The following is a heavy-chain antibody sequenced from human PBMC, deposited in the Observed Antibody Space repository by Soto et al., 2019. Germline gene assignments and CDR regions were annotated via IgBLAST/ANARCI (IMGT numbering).Heavy chain of an antibody. CDR3: AKSRPRDGYEALIDY. D-gene: IGHD2-21*01. J-gene: IGHJ4*02. CDR1: GFTFSSYG. CDR2: ISYDGSNK. V-gene: IGHV3-30*18. Sequence: PGGSLRLSCAASGFTFSSYGMHWVRQAPGKGLEWVAVISYDGSNKYYADSVKGRFTISRDNSKNTLYLQMNSLRAEDTAVYYCAKSRPRDGYEALIDYWGQGTLVTVSS.